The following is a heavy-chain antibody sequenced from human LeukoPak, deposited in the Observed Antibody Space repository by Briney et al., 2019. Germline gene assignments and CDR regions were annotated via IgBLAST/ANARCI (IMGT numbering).Heavy chain of an antibody. J-gene: IGHJ5*02. CDR1: GYAFSAYY. CDR2: INPNSGDT. CDR3: ARVSNSWKVLSSFPS. D-gene: IGHD1-1*01. V-gene: IGHV1-2*02. Sequence: ASVKVSCKASGYAFSAYYMHWVRQAPGQGLEWMGWINPNSGDTKYAQRFQGRVTMTRDTSITTAFVELGSLRSDDTAVYFCARVSNSWKVLSSFPSWGQGTLVTVSS.